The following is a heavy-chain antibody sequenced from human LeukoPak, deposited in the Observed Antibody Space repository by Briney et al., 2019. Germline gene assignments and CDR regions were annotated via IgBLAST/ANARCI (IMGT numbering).Heavy chain of an antibody. J-gene: IGHJ4*02. CDR1: GFTFSSYM. CDR3: AGRGYGDYG. CDR2: ISSSSSYI. D-gene: IGHD4-17*01. V-gene: IGHV3-21*04. Sequence: GGSLRLSCAASGFTFSSYMMNWVRQAPGKGLEWISSISSSSSYIYNADSVKGRFTISRDNSKNTLYLQMNSLRAEDTAVYYCAGRGYGDYGGGQGTLVTVSS.